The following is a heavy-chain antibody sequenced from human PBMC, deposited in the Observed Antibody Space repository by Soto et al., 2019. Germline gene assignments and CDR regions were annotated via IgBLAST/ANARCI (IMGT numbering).Heavy chain of an antibody. CDR2: ISYDGSNK. D-gene: IGHD5-12*01. V-gene: IGHV3-30*18. CDR1: GFTFSSYG. CDR3: AKPFVAVDAFDI. J-gene: IGHJ3*02. Sequence: QVQLVESGGGGVQPGRSLRLSCAASGFTFSSYGMHWVRQAPGKGLEWVAVISYDGSNKYYADSVKGRFTISRDNSKNTLYLQMNSLRVEDTAVYYCAKPFVAVDAFDIWGQGTMVTVSS.